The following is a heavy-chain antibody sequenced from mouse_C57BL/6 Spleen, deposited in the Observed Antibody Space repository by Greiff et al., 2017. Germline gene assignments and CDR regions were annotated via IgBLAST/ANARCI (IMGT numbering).Heavy chain of an antibody. Sequence: QVQLKEPGPGLVAPSQSLSITCTVSGFSLTSYGVDWVRQSPGKGLEWLGVIWGVGSTNYNSALKSRLSISKDNSKSQVFLKMNSLQTDDTAMYYCATSNYEGYYAMDYWGQGTSVTVSS. V-gene: IGHV2-6*01. CDR1: GFSLTSYG. CDR3: ATSNYEGYYAMDY. J-gene: IGHJ4*01. D-gene: IGHD2-5*01. CDR2: IWGVGST.